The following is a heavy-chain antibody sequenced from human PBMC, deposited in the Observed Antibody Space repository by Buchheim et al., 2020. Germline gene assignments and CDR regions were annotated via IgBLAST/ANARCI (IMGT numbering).Heavy chain of an antibody. CDR3: ARGDDSSGYYYGVDYYYGMDV. Sequence: QVQLVESGGGVVQPVRSLRLYCAASGFSFSSYAMHWVRQAPGKGLEWVAVISYDGSNNNCADSVKGRFTISSDNSKNTLYLQMDSLGYEDTAVYYCARGDDSSGYYYGVDYYYGMDVWGQGTT. D-gene: IGHD3-22*01. CDR2: ISYDGSNN. V-gene: IGHV3-30-3*01. J-gene: IGHJ6*02. CDR1: GFSFSSYA.